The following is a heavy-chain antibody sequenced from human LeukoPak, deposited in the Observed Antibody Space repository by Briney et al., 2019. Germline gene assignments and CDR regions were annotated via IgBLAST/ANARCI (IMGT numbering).Heavy chain of an antibody. CDR2: IYHSGST. CDR1: GGSISSSNW. CDR3: ARRSRFWSGYYSYGWGPPKGAFDI. Sequence: SGTLSLTCAVSGGSISSSNWWSWVRQPPGKGLEWIGEIYHSGSTNYNPSLKSRVTISLDKSKNQFSLKLSSVTAADTAVYYCARRSRFWSGYYSYGWGPPKGAFDIWGQGTMVTVSS. D-gene: IGHD3-3*01. V-gene: IGHV4-4*02. J-gene: IGHJ3*02.